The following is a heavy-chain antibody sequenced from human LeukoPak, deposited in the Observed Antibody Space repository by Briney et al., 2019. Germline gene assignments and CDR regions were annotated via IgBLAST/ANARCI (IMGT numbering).Heavy chain of an antibody. CDR3: ARDQGSGSSGY. CDR2: ISSSSYI. Sequence: PGGSLRLSCAASGFTFRSYSMNWVRQAPGKGLEWVSSISSSSYIYYADSVKGRFTISRDNAKNSLYLQMNSLRAEDTAVYYCARDQGSGSSGYWGQGTLVTVSS. CDR1: GFTFRSYS. D-gene: IGHD1-26*01. V-gene: IGHV3-21*01. J-gene: IGHJ4*02.